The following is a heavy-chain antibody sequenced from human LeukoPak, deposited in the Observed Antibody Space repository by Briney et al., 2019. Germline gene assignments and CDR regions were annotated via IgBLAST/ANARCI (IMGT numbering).Heavy chain of an antibody. J-gene: IGHJ4*02. CDR1: GYTFTGYH. D-gene: IGHD2-15*01. CDR3: ARDLGYSGFDY. V-gene: IGHV1-2*02. CDR2: INPNSGGT. Sequence: ASVKVSCKASGYTFTGYHIHWVRQAPGQGLEWMGWINPNSGGTNYAQKCRGRVTMTRDASISTPYMQLSRLRSDDTAVYYCARDLGYSGFDYWGQGTLVTVSS.